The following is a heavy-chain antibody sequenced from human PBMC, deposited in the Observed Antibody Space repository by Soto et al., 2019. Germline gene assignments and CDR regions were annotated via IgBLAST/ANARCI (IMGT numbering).Heavy chain of an antibody. Sequence: SETLSLTCAVYGGSFSGYYWSWIRQPPGKGLEWIGEINHSGSTNYNPSLKSRVTISVDTSKNQFSLKLSSVTAADTAVYYCARGSWDGYNFSDYWGQGTMVTVSS. CDR2: INHSGST. V-gene: IGHV4-34*01. D-gene: IGHD5-12*01. CDR1: GGSFSGYY. CDR3: ARGSWDGYNFSDY. J-gene: IGHJ4*02.